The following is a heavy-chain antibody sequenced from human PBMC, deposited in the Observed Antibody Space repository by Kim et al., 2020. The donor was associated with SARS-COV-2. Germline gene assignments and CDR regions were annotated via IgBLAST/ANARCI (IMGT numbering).Heavy chain of an antibody. J-gene: IGHJ3*02. Sequence: SVKVSCKASGGTFSSYAISWVRQAPGQGLEWMGGIIPIFGTANYAQKFQGRVTITADESTSTAYMELSSLRSEDTAVYYCARGWSGYSGYEVAYGAFDIWGQGTMVTVSS. CDR3: ARGWSGYSGYEVAYGAFDI. CDR1: GGTFSSYA. D-gene: IGHD5-12*01. CDR2: IIPIFGTA. V-gene: IGHV1-69*13.